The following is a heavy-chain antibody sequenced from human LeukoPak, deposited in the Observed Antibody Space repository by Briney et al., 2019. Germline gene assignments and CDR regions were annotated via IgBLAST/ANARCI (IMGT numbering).Heavy chain of an antibody. CDR3: ARDQRGFSNIWLYFDY. V-gene: IGHV3-7*01. Sequence: AGGSLRLSCAASVFTPCSPWACCGPQAPGKGREWVANLYQDGSNKYYADSVKGRFTISRDNSKNSLYLQMNSLRAEDTAVYYCARDQRGFSNIWLYFDYWGQGTMVTVSS. CDR1: VFTPCSPW. D-gene: IGHD6-13*01. J-gene: IGHJ4*02. CDR2: LYQDGSNK.